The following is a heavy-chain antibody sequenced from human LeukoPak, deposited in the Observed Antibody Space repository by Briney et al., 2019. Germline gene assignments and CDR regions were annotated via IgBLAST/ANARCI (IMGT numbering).Heavy chain of an antibody. CDR3: ARMEVAAGFVDV. CDR2: IIPIFGTA. J-gene: IGHJ6*02. Sequence: SVKVSCEASGGTFSSYAISWVRQAPGQGLEWMGGIIPIFGTANYAQKFQGRVTITADESTSTAYMELSSLRSEDTAVYYCARMEVAAGFVDVWGQGTTVTVSS. D-gene: IGHD6-13*01. V-gene: IGHV1-69*13. CDR1: GGTFSSYA.